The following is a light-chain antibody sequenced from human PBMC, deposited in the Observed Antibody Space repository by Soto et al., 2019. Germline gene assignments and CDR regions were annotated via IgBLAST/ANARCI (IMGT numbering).Light chain of an antibody. CDR3: QKYNSAPLT. J-gene: IGKJ4*01. CDR2: AAS. CDR1: QGIGVY. V-gene: IGKV1-27*01. Sequence: DIQMTQSPSSLSASLVDRVTITCRASQGIGVYLAWFQQKPGNVPKLLIYAASTLQSGVPSRFSGSGSWTDFTLTISSLQPEDVATYYGQKYNSAPLTFGGGTKVEIK.